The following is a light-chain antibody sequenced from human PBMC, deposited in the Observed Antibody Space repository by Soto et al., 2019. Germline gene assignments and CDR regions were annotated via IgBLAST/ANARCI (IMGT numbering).Light chain of an antibody. CDR1: KLGNKY. CDR2: QDI. V-gene: IGLV3-1*01. CDR3: QAWDSSTVV. J-gene: IGLJ2*01. Sequence: SSELTQPPSVSVSPGQTASITCSGDKLGNKYACWYQQKPGQSPVLVIYQDIKRPSGIPERFSGSNSGNTATLTISGTRAMDEADYYCQAWDSSTVVFGGGTQLTVL.